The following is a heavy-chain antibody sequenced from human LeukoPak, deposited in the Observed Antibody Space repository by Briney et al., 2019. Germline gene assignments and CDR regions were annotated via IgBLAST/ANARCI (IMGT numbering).Heavy chain of an antibody. CDR3: ARDRTTPSYNWFDP. CDR2: IYTSGST. J-gene: IGHJ5*02. Sequence: SETLSLTCTVSGGSISSGSYYWSWIRQPAGKGLEWIGRIYTSGSTNYNPSLKSRVTISVDTSKNQFSLKLSSVTAADTAVYYCARDRTTPSYNWFDPWGQGTLVTVSS. V-gene: IGHV4-61*02. D-gene: IGHD2-15*01. CDR1: GGSISSGSYY.